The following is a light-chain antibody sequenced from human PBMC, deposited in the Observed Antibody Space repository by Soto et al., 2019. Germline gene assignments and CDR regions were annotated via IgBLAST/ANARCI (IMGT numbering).Light chain of an antibody. J-gene: IGLJ2*01. CDR2: EVS. CDR3: SSYAGSNNLVV. CDR1: SSDVGGYNY. V-gene: IGLV2-8*01. Sequence: QSVLTQPPSASGSPGQSVTISCTGTSSDVGGYNYVSWNQQHPGKAPKLMIYEVSKRPSGVPDRFSGSKSGNTASLTVSGLQAEDEADYYCSSYAGSNNLVVFGGGTKVTVL.